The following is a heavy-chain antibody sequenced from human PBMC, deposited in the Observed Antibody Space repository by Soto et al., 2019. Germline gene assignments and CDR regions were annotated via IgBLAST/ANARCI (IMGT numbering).Heavy chain of an antibody. V-gene: IGHV6-1*01. D-gene: IGHD6-19*01. Sequence: QVQLQQSGPGLVKPSQTLSLTCAISGDSVSSDSAAWNWIRQSPSRGLEWLGRTYYRSKLYNDYAVSVNGRITINPDTSKNHFSLQLNSVTPEDTAVYYCVRSRVFIAVAGMATYYYYYGMDVWGRGTTVTVSS. CDR2: TYYRSKLYN. CDR1: GDSVSSDSAA. CDR3: VRSRVFIAVAGMATYYYYYGMDV. J-gene: IGHJ6*02.